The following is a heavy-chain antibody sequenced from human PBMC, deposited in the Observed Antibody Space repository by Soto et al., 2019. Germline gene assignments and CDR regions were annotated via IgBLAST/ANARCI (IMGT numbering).Heavy chain of an antibody. Sequence: ASVKVSCKASGYTFTSYGISWVRQAPGQGIERMGWISAYNGNTNYAQKLQGRVTMTTDTSTSTAYMELRSLRSDDTAVYYCARSRYDFWCGYSTGYYFDYWGQGSLVTVSS. CDR3: ARSRYDFWCGYSTGYYFDY. CDR2: ISAYNGNT. CDR1: GYTFTSYG. J-gene: IGHJ4*02. V-gene: IGHV1-18*01. D-gene: IGHD3-3*01.